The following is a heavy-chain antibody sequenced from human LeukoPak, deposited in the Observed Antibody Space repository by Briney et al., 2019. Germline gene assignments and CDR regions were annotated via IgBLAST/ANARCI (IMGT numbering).Heavy chain of an antibody. CDR2: ISGSGGST. J-gene: IGHJ4*02. CDR1: GFTFSSYA. Sequence: GGSLRLSCAASGFTFSSYAMSGVRQAPGKGLEWVSAISGSGGSTYYADSVKGRFTISRDNSKNTLYLQMNSLRAEDTAVYYCATDWGEYCSSTSCYNPLGYWGQGTLVTVSS. V-gene: IGHV3-23*01. CDR3: ATDWGEYCSSTSCYNPLGY. D-gene: IGHD2-2*02.